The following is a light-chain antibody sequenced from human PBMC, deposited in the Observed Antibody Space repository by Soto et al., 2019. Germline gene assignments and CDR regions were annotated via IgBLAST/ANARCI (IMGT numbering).Light chain of an antibody. Sequence: QSALTQPASVSGSPGQSITISCTGTSGDVGSYNLVSWYQHHPGQAPKFMIYEDIKRPSGVSNRFSGSKSGNTASLTISGLQAEDEADYYCCSYAGSGTYVFGTGTKLTVL. V-gene: IGLV2-23*01. CDR2: EDI. J-gene: IGLJ1*01. CDR3: CSYAGSGTYV. CDR1: SGDVGSYNL.